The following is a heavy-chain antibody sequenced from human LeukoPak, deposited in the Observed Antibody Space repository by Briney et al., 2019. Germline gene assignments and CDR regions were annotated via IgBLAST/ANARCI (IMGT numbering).Heavy chain of an antibody. D-gene: IGHD2-2*01. CDR3: AKGGRIGYCSSTSCSYYFDY. CDR2: ISGSGGST. V-gene: IGHV3-23*01. J-gene: IGHJ4*02. Sequence: GGSLRLSCAASGFTFSNYAMSWVRQAPGKGLEWVSVISGSGGSTYYADSVKGRFTISRDNPKNTLYLQMNSLRAEDMAVYYCAKGGRIGYCSSTSCSYYFDYWGQGTLATVSS. CDR1: GFTFSNYA.